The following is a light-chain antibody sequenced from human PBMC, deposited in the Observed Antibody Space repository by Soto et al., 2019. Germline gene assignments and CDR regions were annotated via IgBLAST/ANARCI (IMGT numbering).Light chain of an antibody. V-gene: IGKV1-5*01. CDR2: SAS. Sequence: DIPMTQSPSTLSGSVGDRVTITCRASQTISSWLAWYQQKPGKAPQYLIQSASTLASGVPSRFSGSGSGTDFILTISTLQPEDVATCYCLQVYSFPRTFGQGTKVDI. CDR1: QTISSW. CDR3: LQVYSFPRT. J-gene: IGKJ1*01.